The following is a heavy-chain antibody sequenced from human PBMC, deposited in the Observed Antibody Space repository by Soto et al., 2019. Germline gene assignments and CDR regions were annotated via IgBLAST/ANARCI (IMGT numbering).Heavy chain of an antibody. CDR1: GYTFTSYD. J-gene: IGHJ4*02. Sequence: GASVKVSCKASGYTFTSYDINWVRRATGQGLEWMGWMNPNSGNTGYAQKFQGRVTMTRNTSISTAYMELSSLRSEDTAVYYCARGRGTIAAAGRYSFDYWGQGTLVTVSS. CDR2: MNPNSGNT. CDR3: ARGRGTIAAAGRYSFDY. D-gene: IGHD6-13*01. V-gene: IGHV1-8*01.